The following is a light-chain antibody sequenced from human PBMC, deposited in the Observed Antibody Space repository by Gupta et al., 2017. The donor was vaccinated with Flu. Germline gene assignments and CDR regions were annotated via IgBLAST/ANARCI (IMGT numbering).Light chain of an antibody. J-gene: IGLJ2*01. Sequence: QPVLTHPPSVSRAPGQRVTISCTGSSTNIGAGYDVHWYQQLPGTAPKLLIYGNSNRPSGVPDRFSGSKSGTSASLAITGLQSEDEADYYCQSYDSSRSAAVVFGGGTKLTVL. CDR3: QSYDSSRSAAVV. CDR1: STNIGAGYD. CDR2: GNS. V-gene: IGLV1-40*01.